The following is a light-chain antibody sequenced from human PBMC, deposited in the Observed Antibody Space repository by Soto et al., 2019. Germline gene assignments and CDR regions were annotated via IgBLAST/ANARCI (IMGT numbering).Light chain of an antibody. CDR1: QTISSW. CDR2: DAS. Sequence: DIQMTQSPSTLSGSVGDRVTITFLASQTISSWLAWYQQKPGKAPKLLIYDASSLESGVPSRFSGSGSGTTFTLTISSLQSDDFATYYCLQYNGYYRTFGQGTKVDIK. J-gene: IGKJ1*01. CDR3: LQYNGYYRT. V-gene: IGKV1-5*01.